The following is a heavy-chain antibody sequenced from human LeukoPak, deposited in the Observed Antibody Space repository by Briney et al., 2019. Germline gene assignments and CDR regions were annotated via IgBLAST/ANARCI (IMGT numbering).Heavy chain of an antibody. J-gene: IGHJ4*02. V-gene: IGHV1-2*02. CDR3: ARVPQPTYYYGSGSYAAPGYYFDY. CDR2: INPNSGGT. Sequence: ASVKVSCKASGYTFTGYYMHWVRQAPGQGLEWMGWINPNSGGTNYAQKFQGRVTMTRDTSISTAYMELSRLRSDDTAVYYCARVPQPTYYYGSGSYAAPGYYFDYWGQGTLVTVSS. CDR1: GYTFTGYY. D-gene: IGHD3-10*01.